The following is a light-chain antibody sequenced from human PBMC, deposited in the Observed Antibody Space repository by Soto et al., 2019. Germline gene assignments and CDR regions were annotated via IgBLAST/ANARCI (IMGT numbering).Light chain of an antibody. CDR2: ENN. Sequence: NFMLSQPHSVSESPGKTVTISCTRSSGSIASGYVQWYQQRPGSSPTTVMYENNQRPSGVPDRFSGSIDKSSNSASLTISGLKTEDEADYYCQSYDSNSVIFGGGTKVTVL. J-gene: IGLJ2*01. CDR1: SGSIASGY. V-gene: IGLV6-57*01. CDR3: QSYDSNSVI.